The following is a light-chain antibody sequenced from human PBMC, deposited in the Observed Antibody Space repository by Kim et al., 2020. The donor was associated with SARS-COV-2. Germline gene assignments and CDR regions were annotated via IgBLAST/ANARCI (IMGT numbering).Light chain of an antibody. CDR3: QAWDSSIAV. CDR2: QDN. Sequence: SYELTQPPSVSVSPGQTASITCSGDKLGDKYPYWYQQKPGQSPVLVIYQDNKRPSGIPERFSGSNSGNTATLTISGTQAMDEADYYCQAWDSSIAVFGGGTKLTVL. V-gene: IGLV3-1*01. CDR1: KLGDKY. J-gene: IGLJ3*02.